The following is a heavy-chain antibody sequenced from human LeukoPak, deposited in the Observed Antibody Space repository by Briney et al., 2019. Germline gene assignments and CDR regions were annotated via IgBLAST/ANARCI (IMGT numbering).Heavy chain of an antibody. V-gene: IGHV5-51*01. CDR1: GYSFTSYW. CDR3: ARGGPGKAAPGIAAAGTADY. Sequence: GESLKISCKGSGYSFTSYWIGWVRQLPGKGLEWMGIIYPGDSDTRYSPSFQGQVTISADKSISTAYLQWSSLKASDTAMYYCARGGPGKAAPGIAAAGTADYWGQGTLVTVSS. D-gene: IGHD6-13*01. CDR2: IYPGDSDT. J-gene: IGHJ4*02.